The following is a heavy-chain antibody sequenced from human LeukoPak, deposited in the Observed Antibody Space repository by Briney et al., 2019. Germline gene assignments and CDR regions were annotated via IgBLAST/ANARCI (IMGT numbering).Heavy chain of an antibody. D-gene: IGHD5-24*01. CDR2: IYPGDSDT. CDR1: GYSFTSYW. CDR3: ARGDGYNPNYWYFDL. J-gene: IGHJ2*01. Sequence: GESLKISCKGSGYSFTSYWIGWVRQMPGKGLEWMGIIYPGDSDTRYSPSFQGQVTISADKSISTAYLQWSSLKASDTAMYYCARGDGYNPNYWYFDLWGRGTLVTVSS. V-gene: IGHV5-51*01.